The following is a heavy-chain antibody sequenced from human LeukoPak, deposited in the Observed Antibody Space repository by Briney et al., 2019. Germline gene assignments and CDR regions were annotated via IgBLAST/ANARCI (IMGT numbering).Heavy chain of an antibody. CDR2: FSGSGGST. Sequence: GGSLRLSCAASGFTFSSYAMSWVRQAPGKGLECISGFSGSGGSTYYADSVKGRFTISRDNSKNTLYLQMNSLRAEDTAVYYCAKVGIFGYYFDYWGQGTLVTVSS. V-gene: IGHV3-23*01. D-gene: IGHD3-16*01. CDR3: AKVGIFGYYFDY. J-gene: IGHJ4*02. CDR1: GFTFSSYA.